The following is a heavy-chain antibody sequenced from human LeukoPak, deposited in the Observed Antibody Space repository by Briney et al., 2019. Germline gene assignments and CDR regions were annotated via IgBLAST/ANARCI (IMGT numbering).Heavy chain of an antibody. CDR1: GFTFSSYW. CDR2: IKQDGSEK. CDR3: ARDPAPYDSSGYNY. D-gene: IGHD3-22*01. V-gene: IGHV3-7*01. J-gene: IGHJ4*02. Sequence: GGSLRLSCAASGFTFSSYWMSWVRQAPGKGLEWVANIKQDGSEKYYVDSVKGRFTISRDNAKNSLYLQMNSLRAEDTAVYYCARDPAPYDSSGYNYWGQGTLVTVSS.